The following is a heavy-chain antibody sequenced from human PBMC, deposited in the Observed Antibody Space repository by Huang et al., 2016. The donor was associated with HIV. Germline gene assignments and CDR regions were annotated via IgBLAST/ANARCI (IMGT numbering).Heavy chain of an antibody. CDR2: INSDGSSS. D-gene: IGHD3-22*01. CDR3: VRDPRIQSWLNYFDY. V-gene: IGHV3-74*01. Sequence: EVQLVESGGGLVQPGGSLRLSCAASGFTFSSYWMHWVRQAPGKGLVWVSRINSDGSSSGYADSVKGRFTISRDIAKNTLYLQMNSLRAEDTAVYYCVRDPRIQSWLNYFDYWGQGTLVSVSS. J-gene: IGHJ4*02. CDR1: GFTFSSYW.